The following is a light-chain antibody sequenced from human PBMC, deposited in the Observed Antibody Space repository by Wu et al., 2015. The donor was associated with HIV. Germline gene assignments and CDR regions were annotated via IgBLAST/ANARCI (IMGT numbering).Light chain of an antibody. V-gene: IGKV3-11*01. CDR1: QSVDNTY. Sequence: EIVLTQSPGTLSLSPGEWATLSCRASQSVDNTYLAWYQQKPGQSPRLLIYDSFNRATGIPARFSGSGSETDFTLTISSLDLEDFAFYYCQQSNSSPLTFGQGTRLEI. J-gene: IGKJ5*01. CDR2: DSF. CDR3: QQSNSSPLT.